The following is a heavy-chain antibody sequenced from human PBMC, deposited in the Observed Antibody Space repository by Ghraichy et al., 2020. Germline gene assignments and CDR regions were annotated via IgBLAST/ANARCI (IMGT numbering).Heavy chain of an antibody. D-gene: IGHD4-23*01. CDR1: GGSISSYY. Sequence: SQTLSLTCTVSGGSISSYYWSWIRQPPGKGLEWIGYIYTSGSTNYNPSLKSRVTLSVDTSKNQFSLKLSSVTAADTAVYYCARHYGPPVVTYPSNAFDIWGQGTMVTVSS. V-gene: IGHV4-4*09. CDR3: ARHYGPPVVTYPSNAFDI. CDR2: IYTSGST. J-gene: IGHJ3*02.